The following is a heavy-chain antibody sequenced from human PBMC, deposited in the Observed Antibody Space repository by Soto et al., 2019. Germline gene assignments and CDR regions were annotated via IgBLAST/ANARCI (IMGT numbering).Heavy chain of an antibody. CDR3: ARRIASSGAFDI. J-gene: IGHJ3*02. CDR2: IYSGGTT. D-gene: IGHD3-10*01. CDR1: GFTVSNNY. V-gene: IGHV3-66*01. Sequence: GGSLRLSCAVSGFTVSNNYMTWVRQAPGKGLEWISVIYSGGTTYYADSGEGRFSISRDSSKNTLYLQLNSLRAEDTAVYYCARRIASSGAFDIWGQGTMVTVSS.